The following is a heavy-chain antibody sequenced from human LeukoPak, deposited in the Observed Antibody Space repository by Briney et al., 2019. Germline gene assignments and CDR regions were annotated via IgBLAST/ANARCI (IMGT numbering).Heavy chain of an antibody. CDR1: GFTFSSYG. J-gene: IGHJ5*02. V-gene: IGHV3-30*18. CDR2: ISYDGSNK. Sequence: PGRSLRLSCAASGFTFSSYGMHWVRQAPGKGLEWVAVISYDGSNKYYADSVKGRFTISRDNSKNTLYLQMNRLRAEDTAVYYCAKELRGYSYGLRNNWFDPWGQGTLVTVSS. D-gene: IGHD5-18*01. CDR3: AKELRGYSYGLRNNWFDP.